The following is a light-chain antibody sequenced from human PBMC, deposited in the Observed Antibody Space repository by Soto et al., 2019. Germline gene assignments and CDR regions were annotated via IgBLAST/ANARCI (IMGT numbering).Light chain of an antibody. Sequence: EIVMTQSPATLSVSPGERATLSCRASQSVRSNLAWYQQKPGQAPRLLIHGASIRATGIPARFSGSGSGTEFTLTITSLQSEDFAVYYCHQSNDWPYTFGQGTKLEIK. CDR3: HQSNDWPYT. J-gene: IGKJ2*01. V-gene: IGKV3-15*01. CDR1: QSVRSN. CDR2: GAS.